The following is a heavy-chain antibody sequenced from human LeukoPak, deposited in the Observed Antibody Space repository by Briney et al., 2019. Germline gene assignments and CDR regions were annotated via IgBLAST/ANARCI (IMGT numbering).Heavy chain of an antibody. J-gene: IGHJ2*01. CDR2: ISYSGSP. D-gene: IGHD2-15*01. Sequence: SETLSLTCTVSGYSISSGYYWGWIRQPPERALVYFESISYSGSPYYNPSLKSRVTISVHTSKNQFSLKLSSVTAADTAVYYCARDPVVPATSMQFDWYFDLWGRGTLITVSS. CDR1: GYSISSGYY. V-gene: IGHV4-38-2*02. CDR3: ARDPVVPATSMQFDWYFDL.